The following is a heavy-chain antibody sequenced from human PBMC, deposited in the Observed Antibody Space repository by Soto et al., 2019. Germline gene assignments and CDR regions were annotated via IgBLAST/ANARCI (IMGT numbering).Heavy chain of an antibody. CDR1: GFTFSSYA. J-gene: IGHJ3*02. CDR3: AKGETYCSSTSCYRTYDAFDI. Sequence: GGSLRLSCAASGFTFSSYAMSWVRQAPGKGLEWVSSISTGGGSTYYADSVKGRFTISRDNSKNTLYVQMNSLRAEDTAVYFCAKGETYCSSTSCYRTYDAFDIWGQGTMVTVSS. CDR2: ISTGGGST. V-gene: IGHV3-23*01. D-gene: IGHD2-2*01.